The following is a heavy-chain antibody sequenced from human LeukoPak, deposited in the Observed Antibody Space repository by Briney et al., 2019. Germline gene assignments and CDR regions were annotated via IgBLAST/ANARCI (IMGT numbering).Heavy chain of an antibody. Sequence: PGGSLRLSCAAAGFTISHCGMWWGRQAPGKGLEWVAVIWNDGSNEYYADSVKGRFTISRDNSKNTVSLQMNSLRDEDTAVYYCAKDAQRGFDYSNSLEYWGQGTLVTVSS. V-gene: IGHV3-33*06. CDR3: AKDAQRGFDYSNSLEY. D-gene: IGHD4-11*01. J-gene: IGHJ4*02. CDR2: IWNDGSNE. CDR1: GFTISHCG.